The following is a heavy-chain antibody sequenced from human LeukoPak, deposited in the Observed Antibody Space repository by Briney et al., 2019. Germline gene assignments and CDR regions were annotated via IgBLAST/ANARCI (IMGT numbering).Heavy chain of an antibody. Sequence: GGSLRLSCAASGFTFSSYAMHWVRQAPGKGLEYVSSISSNGGSTYYANSVKGRFTISRDNSKNTLYRQVGSLRSEDMAVYYCARVPLQDMVVTPSFDYWGQGTLVTVSS. J-gene: IGHJ4*02. D-gene: IGHD4-23*01. CDR3: ARVPLQDMVVTPSFDY. CDR2: ISSNGGST. CDR1: GFTFSSYA. V-gene: IGHV3-64*01.